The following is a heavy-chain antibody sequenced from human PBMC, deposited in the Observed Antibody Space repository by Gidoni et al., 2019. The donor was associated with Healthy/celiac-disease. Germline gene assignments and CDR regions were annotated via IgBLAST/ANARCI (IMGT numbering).Heavy chain of an antibody. CDR3: ASRRGGIAAAGTVY. Sequence: ELQLVDSGGGLVKPGGSLSLSCAASGFTFSSYSMNWVRQAPGKGLEWVSSISSSRSYIYYADSVKGRFTIARDNAKNSLYLQMNSLRAEDTAVYYCASRRGGIAAAGTVYWGQGTLVTVSS. V-gene: IGHV3-21*01. D-gene: IGHD6-13*01. CDR1: GFTFSSYS. J-gene: IGHJ4*02. CDR2: ISSSRSYI.